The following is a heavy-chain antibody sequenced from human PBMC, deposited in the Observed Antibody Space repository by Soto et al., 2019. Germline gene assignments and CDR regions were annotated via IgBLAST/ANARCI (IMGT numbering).Heavy chain of an antibody. D-gene: IGHD2-21*02. CDR1: GYSFPNYW. V-gene: IGHV5-51*01. J-gene: IGHJ4*02. CDR3: ARRPCYCGGDCYSGTPYFDS. CDR2: IYPDESDT. Sequence: PGESLKISCKGSGYSFPNYWIAWVRQMPGKGLEWMGIIYPDESDTRYSPSFQGQVTISADKSITTAYLQWSSLKASDSAMYYCARRPCYCGGDCYSGTPYFDSWGQGTLGTVSS.